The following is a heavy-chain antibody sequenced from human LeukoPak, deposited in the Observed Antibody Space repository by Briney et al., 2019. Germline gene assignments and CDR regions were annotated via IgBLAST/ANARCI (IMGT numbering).Heavy chain of an antibody. D-gene: IGHD3-10*01. CDR3: ARGLYYYGSGSPRYYFDY. CDR2: INHSGST. J-gene: IGHJ4*02. Sequence: SETLSLTCTVSGASISGYYWSWIRQPPGKGLEWIGEINHSGSTNYNPSLKSRVTISVDTSKNQFSLKLSSVTAADTAVYYCARGLYYYGSGSPRYYFDYWGQGTLVTVSS. V-gene: IGHV4-34*01. CDR1: GASISGYY.